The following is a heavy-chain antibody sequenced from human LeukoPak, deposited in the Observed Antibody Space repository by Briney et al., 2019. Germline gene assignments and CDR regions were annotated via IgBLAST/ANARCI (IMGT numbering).Heavy chain of an antibody. CDR1: GFTFSSYA. D-gene: IGHD5-24*01. Sequence: GGSLRLSCAASGFTFSSYAMHWVRQAPGKGLEWVAVISYDGSNKYYADSVKGRFTISRDNSKNTLYLQMNSLRAEDTAVYYCARDLVVDDYLDWGQGTLVTVSS. J-gene: IGHJ4*02. CDR2: ISYDGSNK. CDR3: ARDLVVDDYLD. V-gene: IGHV3-30-3*01.